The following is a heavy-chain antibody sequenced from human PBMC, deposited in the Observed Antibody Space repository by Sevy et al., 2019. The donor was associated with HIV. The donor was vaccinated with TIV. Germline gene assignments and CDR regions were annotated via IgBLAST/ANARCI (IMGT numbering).Heavy chain of an antibody. CDR2: NNPHNGNT. CDR3: AREGTLITMLL. J-gene: IGHJ4*02. D-gene: IGHD3-10*02. V-gene: IGHV1-18*01. Sequence: ASVKVSCKASGYTFNNFGISWVRQAPGQGLEWMGWNNPHNGNTKYAQKLQDRVTMTTDTSTSTAYMELRSLRSDDTAVYYCAREGTLITMLLWGQGTLVTVSS. CDR1: GYTFNNFG.